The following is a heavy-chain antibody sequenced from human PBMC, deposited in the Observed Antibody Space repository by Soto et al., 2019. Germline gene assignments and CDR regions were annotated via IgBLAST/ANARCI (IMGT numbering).Heavy chain of an antibody. CDR1: GYTFTSYG. D-gene: IGHD3-10*01. CDR3: ARDQEENYYGSGSLY. Sequence: ASVKVSCKASGYTFTSYGISWVRQAPGQGLEWMGWISAYNGNTNYAQKLQGRVTMTTDTSTSTAYMELRSLRSDDTAVYYCARDQEENYYGSGSLYWGQGTLVTVSS. J-gene: IGHJ4*02. CDR2: ISAYNGNT. V-gene: IGHV1-18*01.